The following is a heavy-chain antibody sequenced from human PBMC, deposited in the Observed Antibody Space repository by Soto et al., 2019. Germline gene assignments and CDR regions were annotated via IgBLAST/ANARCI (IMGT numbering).Heavy chain of an antibody. CDR3: AYLPCSGGSCYWFSFSGMDV. J-gene: IGHJ6*02. CDR2: IYWDDDK. D-gene: IGHD2-15*01. CDR1: GFSLSTSGVG. Sequence: QITLKESGPTLVKPTQTLTLTCTFSGFSLSTSGVGVAWIRQPPGKALEWLALIYWDDDKRYRPSLESRLTITKDTSKNQVVLTTTNMDSVDTATYYCAYLPCSGGSCYWFSFSGMDVCGQGTTVTVSS. V-gene: IGHV2-5*02.